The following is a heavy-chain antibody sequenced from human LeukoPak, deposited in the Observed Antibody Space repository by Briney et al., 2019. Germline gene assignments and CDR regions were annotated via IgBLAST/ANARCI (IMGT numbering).Heavy chain of an antibody. V-gene: IGHV1-2*02. CDR3: ARSIAVAGLLLMMN. CDR2: INPNNDGT. CDR1: GYTFTGYY. D-gene: IGHD6-19*01. J-gene: IGHJ4*02. Sequence: GASVKVSCEASGYTFTGYYMHWVRQAPGQGLEWMGWINPNNDGTNFAQNFQGRVTMTRDTSINTAYMELTRLRSDDTAVYYCARSIAVAGLLLMMNWGQGTLVTVSS.